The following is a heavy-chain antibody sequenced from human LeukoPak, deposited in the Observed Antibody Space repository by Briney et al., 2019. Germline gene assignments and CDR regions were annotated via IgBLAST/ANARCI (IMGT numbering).Heavy chain of an antibody. Sequence: PGGSLRLSCAASGIAVSDTYMTWVRQAPGKGLEWISVIYATGNTYYADSVKGRFTISRDNSKNTVYLQVNSLRPEDTAVYYCVRENVILSEGDYFDYWGQGTLVAVSS. J-gene: IGHJ4*02. V-gene: IGHV3-66*01. CDR2: IYATGNT. CDR3: VRENVILSEGDYFDY. D-gene: IGHD5/OR15-5a*01. CDR1: GIAVSDTY.